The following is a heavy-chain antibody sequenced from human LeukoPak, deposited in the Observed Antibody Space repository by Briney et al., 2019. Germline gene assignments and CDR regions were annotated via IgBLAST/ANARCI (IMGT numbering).Heavy chain of an antibody. CDR1: GFTFSSYA. Sequence: GGSLGLSCAASGFTFSSYAMSWVRQAPGKGLEWVSAISGSGGSTYYADSVKGRFTISRDNSKNTLYLQMNSLRAEDTAVYYCAKGNGRSTSCYSRWGQGTLVTVSS. CDR2: ISGSGGST. D-gene: IGHD2-2*02. J-gene: IGHJ4*02. CDR3: AKGNGRSTSCYSR. V-gene: IGHV3-23*01.